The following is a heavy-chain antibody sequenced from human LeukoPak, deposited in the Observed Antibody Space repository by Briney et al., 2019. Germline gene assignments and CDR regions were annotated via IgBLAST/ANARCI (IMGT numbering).Heavy chain of an antibody. Sequence: ASVKVSCKXSGYTFTSYGISWVRQAPGQGLEWMGWISAYNGNTNYSQKLQGRVTMTTDTSTSTAYMELRSLRSEDTAVYYCARARFGISWFDPWGQGTLVTVSS. CDR1: GYTFTSYG. CDR3: ARARFGISWFDP. CDR2: ISAYNGNT. J-gene: IGHJ5*02. V-gene: IGHV1-18*01. D-gene: IGHD3-10*02.